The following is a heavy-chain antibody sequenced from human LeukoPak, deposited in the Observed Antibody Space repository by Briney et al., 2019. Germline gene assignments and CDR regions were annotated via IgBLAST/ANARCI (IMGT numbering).Heavy chain of an antibody. CDR1: GGSISSYY. J-gene: IGHJ4*02. CDR2: IYTSGST. CDR3: ARTRRSSTSCYYFDY. Sequence: PSETLSLTCTVSGGSISSYYWSWIRQPAGKGLEWIGRIYTSGSTNYNPSLKSRVTMSVDTSKNQFSLKLSSVTAADTAVYYCARTRRSSTSCYYFDYWGQETLVTVSS. D-gene: IGHD2-2*01. V-gene: IGHV4-4*07.